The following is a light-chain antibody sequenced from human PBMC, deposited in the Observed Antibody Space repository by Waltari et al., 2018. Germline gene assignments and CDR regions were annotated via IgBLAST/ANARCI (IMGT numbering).Light chain of an antibody. CDR1: QSISDY. CDR3: QHYSGFSSRT. Sequence: DIQMTQSPSTLSPSVGDTVTITCRASQSISDYLAWYQQKPGKVPKLLIYDASTLKNGVPSRFSGSVSGTEFTLTLSSLQPDDFATYYCQHYSGFSSRTFGQGTKVDIK. J-gene: IGKJ1*01. V-gene: IGKV1-5*01. CDR2: DAS.